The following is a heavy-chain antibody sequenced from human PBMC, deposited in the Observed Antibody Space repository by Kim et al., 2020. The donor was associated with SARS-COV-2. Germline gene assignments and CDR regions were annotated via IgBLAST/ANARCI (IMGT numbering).Heavy chain of an antibody. CDR3: ARHITMVRGIDAFDI. Sequence: PSLMGLVTISVDTSKNQFSLKLSSVTAADAAVYYCARHITMVRGIDAFDIWGQGTMVTVSS. V-gene: IGHV4-59*08. D-gene: IGHD3-10*01. J-gene: IGHJ3*02.